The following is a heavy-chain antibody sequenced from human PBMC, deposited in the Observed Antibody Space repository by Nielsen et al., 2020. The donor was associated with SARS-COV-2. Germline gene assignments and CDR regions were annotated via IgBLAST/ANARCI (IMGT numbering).Heavy chain of an antibody. D-gene: IGHD4-17*01. V-gene: IGHV6-1*01. CDR1: GDSVSSSSAA. Sequence: LRLSCAISGDSVSSSSAAWNWIRQSPSRGLEWLGRTYYRSKRYNDYAVSVKSRITINPDTSKNQFSLHLNSVTPEDTAVYYCARARGADGDYYYYYYTDVWGKGTTVTVSS. J-gene: IGHJ6*03. CDR2: TYYRSKRYN. CDR3: ARARGADGDYYYYYYTDV.